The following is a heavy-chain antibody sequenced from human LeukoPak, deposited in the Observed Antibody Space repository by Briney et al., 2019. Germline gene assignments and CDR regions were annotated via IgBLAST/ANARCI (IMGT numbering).Heavy chain of an antibody. CDR3: ARHRPYYDSSGYYYLDY. Sequence: SETLSLTCAVYGGSFSGYYWSWIRQPPGKGLEWIGSIYYSGSTYYNPSLKSRVTISVDTSKNQFSLKLSSVTAADTAVYYCARHRPYYDSSGYYYLDYWGQGTLVTVSS. CDR1: GGSFSGYY. D-gene: IGHD3-22*01. J-gene: IGHJ4*02. CDR2: IYYSGST. V-gene: IGHV4-34*01.